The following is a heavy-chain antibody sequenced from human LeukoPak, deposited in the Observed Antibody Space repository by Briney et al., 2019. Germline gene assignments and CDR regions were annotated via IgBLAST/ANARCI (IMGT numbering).Heavy chain of an antibody. D-gene: IGHD6-19*01. Sequence: PSETLSLTCAVYGGSFSGYYWSWIRQPPGQGLEWIGEINHSGSTNYNPSLKSRVTISVDTSKNQFSLKLSSVTAADTAVYYCARGSPSSVAVDYWGQGTLVTVSS. CDR1: GGSFSGYY. CDR3: ARGSPSSVAVDY. J-gene: IGHJ4*02. CDR2: INHSGST. V-gene: IGHV4-34*01.